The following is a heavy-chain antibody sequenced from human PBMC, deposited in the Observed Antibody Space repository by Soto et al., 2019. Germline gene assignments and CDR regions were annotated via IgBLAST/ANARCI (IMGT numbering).Heavy chain of an antibody. V-gene: IGHV2-5*02. CDR3: VLRPPGCTTITCWAAFDS. CDR1: GFSLTTSGMG. D-gene: IGHD3-10*01. Sequence: QITLEESGPTLLKPTQTLTLTCTVSGFSLTTSGMGVGWIRQTPGKALEWIALIYWDDDKRYRPSLKNRLTITKDTSRDQVVLTLTNVDHMDTGTYSCVLRPPGCTTITCWAAFDSWGQGTLVTVSS. CDR2: IYWDDDK. J-gene: IGHJ4*02.